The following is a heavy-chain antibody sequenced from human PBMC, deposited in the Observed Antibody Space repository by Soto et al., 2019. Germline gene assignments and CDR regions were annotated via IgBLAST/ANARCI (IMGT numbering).Heavy chain of an antibody. J-gene: IGHJ1*01. Sequence: QVQLVESGGGVVQPGRSLRLSCAASGFTFSSYAMHWVRQAPGKGLEWVAVISYDGSNKYYADSVKGRFTISRDNSKNTLYLQMNSLRAEDTAVYYCARPTYEWKLLLGYFQHWGQGTMVNVST. CDR3: ARPTYEWKLLLGYFQH. CDR1: GFTFSSYA. CDR2: ISYDGSNK. V-gene: IGHV3-30-3*01. D-gene: IGHD1-26*01.